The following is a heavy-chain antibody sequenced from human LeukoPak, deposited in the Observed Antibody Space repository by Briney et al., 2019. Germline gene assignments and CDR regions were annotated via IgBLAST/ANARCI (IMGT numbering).Heavy chain of an antibody. Sequence: GRSLRLSCAASGFTFSSYGMHWVRHAPGKGLEWVAVISYDGSNKYYADSVKGRFTISRDNSKNTLYLQMNSLRAEDTAVYYCAKDWYCSGGSCYSRRLGYYGMDVWGQGTTVTVSS. CDR3: AKDWYCSGGSCYSRRLGYYGMDV. CDR1: GFTFSSYG. D-gene: IGHD2-15*01. J-gene: IGHJ6*02. CDR2: ISYDGSNK. V-gene: IGHV3-30*18.